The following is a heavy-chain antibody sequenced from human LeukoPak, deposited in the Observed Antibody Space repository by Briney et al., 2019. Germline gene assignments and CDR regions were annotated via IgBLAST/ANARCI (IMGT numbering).Heavy chain of an antibody. J-gene: IGHJ4*02. D-gene: IGHD2-15*01. V-gene: IGHV3-30-3*01. CDR1: GFTFSSYA. CDR2: ISYDGSNK. CDR3: ATPVQKEVVVVAANDY. Sequence: PGGSLRLSCAASGFTFSSYAMHWVRQAPGKGLEWVAVISYDGSNKYYADSVKGRFTISRDNSKNTLYLQMNSLRAEYTAVYYCATPVQKEVVVVAANDYWGQGTLVTVSS.